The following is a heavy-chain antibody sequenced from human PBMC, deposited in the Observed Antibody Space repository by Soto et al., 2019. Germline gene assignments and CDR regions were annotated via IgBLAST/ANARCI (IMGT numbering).Heavy chain of an antibody. CDR1: GGTFSSYA. Sequence: QVQLVQSGAEVKKPGSSVKVSCKASGGTFSSYAISWVRQAPGQGLEWMGGIIPIFGTANYAQKFQGRVKITADKATSTAYMELRSLRSEDTAVYYCASRGVVVPAATKNWFDPWGQGTLVTVSS. J-gene: IGHJ5*02. V-gene: IGHV1-69*06. CDR2: IIPIFGTA. CDR3: ASRGVVVPAATKNWFDP. D-gene: IGHD2-2*01.